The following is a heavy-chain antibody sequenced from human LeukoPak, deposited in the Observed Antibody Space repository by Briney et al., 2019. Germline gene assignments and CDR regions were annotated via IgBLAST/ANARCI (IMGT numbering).Heavy chain of an antibody. V-gene: IGHV1-2*02. CDR3: ARDRDYGSGIFDY. CDR1: GYTFTVYY. D-gene: IGHD3-10*01. Sequence: ASVTVSCTASGYTFTVYYMHWVRQAPGQGLEWMGWINPNSGGTNYAQKFQGRVTMTRDTSISTAYMELNRLRSDDTAVYYCARDRDYGSGIFDYWGQGTLVTGPS. CDR2: INPNSGGT. J-gene: IGHJ4*02.